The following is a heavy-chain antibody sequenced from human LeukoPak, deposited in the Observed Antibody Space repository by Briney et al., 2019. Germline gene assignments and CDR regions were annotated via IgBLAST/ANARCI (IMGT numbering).Heavy chain of an antibody. CDR2: IYSDNT. Sequence: GGSLRLSCAASGFTFSNSWMSWVRQAPGKGLEWVSFIYSDNTHYSDSVKGRFTISRDNSKNTLYLQMNSLRAEDTAVYYCARRAGAYSHPYDYWGQGTLVTVSS. D-gene: IGHD4/OR15-4a*01. CDR1: GFTFSNSW. CDR3: ARRAGAYSHPYDY. J-gene: IGHJ4*02. V-gene: IGHV3-53*01.